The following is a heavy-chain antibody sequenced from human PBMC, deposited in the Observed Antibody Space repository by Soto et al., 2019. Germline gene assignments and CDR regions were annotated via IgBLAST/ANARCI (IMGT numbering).Heavy chain of an antibody. J-gene: IGHJ4*02. CDR1: GYSFISYW. CDR3: ARSYDRTTGVDY. CDR2: IYPGDSDT. D-gene: IGHD1-1*01. V-gene: IGHV5-51*01. Sequence: PGESLKLSCTGSGYSFISYWIAWVRQVPGKGLEWMGIIYPGDSDTRYSPSFQGQVTISADKSNSTAYLQWSSLKASDTAMHYCARSYDRTTGVDYWGQGTLVTVSS.